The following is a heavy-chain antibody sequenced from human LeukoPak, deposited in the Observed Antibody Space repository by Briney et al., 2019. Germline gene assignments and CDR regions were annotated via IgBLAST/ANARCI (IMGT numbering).Heavy chain of an antibody. V-gene: IGHV4-30-4*01. J-gene: IGHJ4*02. Sequence: SETLSLTCTVSGGSISSGDYFWTWVRQPPGKGLECIGYIYYTGSTYYTPSLKSRVTISVGTSNNQFSLKVTSVTAADTAVYYCARVRRRGGIDYWGQGTLVIVSS. CDR3: ARVRRRGGIDY. CDR2: IYYTGST. D-gene: IGHD3-10*01. CDR1: GGSISSGDYF.